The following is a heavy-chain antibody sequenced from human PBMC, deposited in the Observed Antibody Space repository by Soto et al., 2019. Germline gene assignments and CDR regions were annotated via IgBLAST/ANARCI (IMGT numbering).Heavy chain of an antibody. J-gene: IGHJ4*02. CDR3: ATSYGSGYRAFDY. D-gene: IGHD3-10*01. CDR2: VNPILSLS. Sequence: QVQLVQSGAEVKRPGSSVKVSCMASGDTFSFYSINWVRQAPGLGLEWMGRVNPILSLSNYAQRFQGRVTMTADKSTSTAYIVISSLRSEDTAIYYCATSYGSGYRAFDYRGQGAQVIVSS. V-gene: IGHV1-69*02. CDR1: GDTFSFYS.